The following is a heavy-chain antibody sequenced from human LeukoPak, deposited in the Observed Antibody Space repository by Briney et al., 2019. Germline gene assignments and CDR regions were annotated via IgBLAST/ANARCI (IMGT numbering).Heavy chain of an antibody. CDR1: GFTFSSYG. Sequence: PGGSLRLSCAASGFTFSSYGMHWVRQAPGKGLEWVAFIRYDGSNKYYADSVKGRFTISRDNSKNTLYLQMNSLRAEDTAAYYCARGNYGDYWGYFDYWGQGTLVTVSS. D-gene: IGHD4-17*01. CDR3: ARGNYGDYWGYFDY. V-gene: IGHV3-30*02. J-gene: IGHJ4*02. CDR2: IRYDGSNK.